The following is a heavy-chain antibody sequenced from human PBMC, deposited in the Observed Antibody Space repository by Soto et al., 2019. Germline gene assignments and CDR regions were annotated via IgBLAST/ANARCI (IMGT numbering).Heavy chain of an antibody. D-gene: IGHD2-8*01. J-gene: IGHJ4*02. V-gene: IGHV3-74*01. CDR3: ARVPTGKYGVWKY. Sequence: EEQLVESGGGLVQPGGSLRLSCAASGFTFSSYWMHWVRQAPGKGLVWVSRINPGGSITAYADSVKGRFTISRDNAKNTLYLQMNSLRGDDTAVYYCARVPTGKYGVWKYWGQGTLVTVSS. CDR2: INPGGSIT. CDR1: GFTFSSYW.